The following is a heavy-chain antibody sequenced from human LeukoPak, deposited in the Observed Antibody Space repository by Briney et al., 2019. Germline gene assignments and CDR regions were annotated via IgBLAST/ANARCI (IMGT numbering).Heavy chain of an antibody. J-gene: IGHJ4*02. CDR2: FDPEGGET. D-gene: IGHD2-2*01. CDR1: GYTLTELS. V-gene: IGHV1-24*01. Sequence: ASVKGSCKVSGYTLTELSMHWVRQAPGKGLEWMGGFDPEGGETIYAQKFQGRVTMTEDTSTDTAYMELSSLRSEDTAVYYCATGPPSQYCSSTSCYYNYFDYWGQGTLVTVSS. CDR3: ATGPPSQYCSSTSCYYNYFDY.